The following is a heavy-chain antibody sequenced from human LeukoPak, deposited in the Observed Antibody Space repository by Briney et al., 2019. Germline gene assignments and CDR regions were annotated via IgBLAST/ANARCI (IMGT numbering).Heavy chain of an antibody. J-gene: IGHJ6*03. CDR3: AKVLSGLGYVYYYYYMDV. D-gene: IGHD3/OR15-3a*01. V-gene: IGHV1-2*02. Sequence: GASVKVSCKASGYTFTGYYMHWVRQAPGQGLEWMGWINPNSGGTNYAQKFQGRVTMTRDTSISTAYMELSRLRSDDTAVYYCAKVLSGLGYVYYYYYMDVWGKGTTVTISS. CDR2: INPNSGGT. CDR1: GYTFTGYY.